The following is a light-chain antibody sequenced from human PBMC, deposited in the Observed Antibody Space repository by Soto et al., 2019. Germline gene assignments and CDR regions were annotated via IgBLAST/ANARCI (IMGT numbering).Light chain of an antibody. Sequence: DIQLTQSPSSLPVSVGDIVTITFRASQGISSALAWYQQKPGKAPKLLIYDASNLEVGVPSRFRGSGSGTDFTFTISRLQPEDIATYYCQQYENLPTFGQGTRLEIK. J-gene: IGKJ5*01. CDR3: QQYENLPT. CDR2: DAS. CDR1: QGISSA. V-gene: IGKV1-33*01.